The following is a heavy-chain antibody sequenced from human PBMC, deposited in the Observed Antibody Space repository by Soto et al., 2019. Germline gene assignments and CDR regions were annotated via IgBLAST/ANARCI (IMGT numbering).Heavy chain of an antibody. CDR2: ISGSGGST. CDR1: GFIFSSYA. Sequence: GGSLRLSCAASGFIFSSYAMSWVRQAPGKGLEWVSAISGSGGSTYYADSVKGRFTISRDNSKNTLYLQMNSLRAEDTAVYYCVRGDGDYNDGNGYLARHWGQGTLVTVS. V-gene: IGHV3-23*01. CDR3: VRGDGDYNDGNGYLARH. D-gene: IGHD5-18*01. J-gene: IGHJ4*02.